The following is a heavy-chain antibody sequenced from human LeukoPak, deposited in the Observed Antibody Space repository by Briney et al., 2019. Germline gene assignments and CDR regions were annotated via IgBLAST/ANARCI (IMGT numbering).Heavy chain of an antibody. V-gene: IGHV3-23*01. CDR2: ISGSGGST. CDR1: GFTFSSYA. Sequence: GGSLRLSCAASGFTFSSYAMSWVRQAPGKGLEWVSAISGSGGSTYYADSVKGRFTISRDNSKHTMYLQMNSLRAEDTAVYYCAKGAGNDFWSGYYHYYYYYMDVWGKGTTVTVSS. CDR3: AKGAGNDFWSGYYHYYYYYMDV. D-gene: IGHD3-3*01. J-gene: IGHJ6*03.